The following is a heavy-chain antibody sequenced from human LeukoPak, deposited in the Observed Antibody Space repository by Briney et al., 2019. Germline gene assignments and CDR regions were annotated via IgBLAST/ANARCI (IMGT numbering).Heavy chain of an antibody. Sequence: SVKVSCKASGGTFSSYAISWVRQAPGQGLEWMGGIIPIFGTANYAQKFQGRVTITTDESTSTAYMELSSLRSEGTAVYYCALGFGQWLVRTDYWGQGTLVTVSS. CDR1: GGTFSSYA. V-gene: IGHV1-69*05. J-gene: IGHJ4*02. D-gene: IGHD6-19*01. CDR2: IIPIFGTA. CDR3: ALGFGQWLVRTDY.